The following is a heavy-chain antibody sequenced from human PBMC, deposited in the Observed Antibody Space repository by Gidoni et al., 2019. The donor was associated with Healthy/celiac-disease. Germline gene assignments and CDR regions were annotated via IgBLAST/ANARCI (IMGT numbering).Heavy chain of an antibody. CDR1: GFTFSSYA. CDR2: ISGSGGST. CDR3: AKERRADSSGYYWEGDY. V-gene: IGHV3-23*01. Sequence: EVQLLESGGGLVQPGGSLRLSCAASGFTFSSYAMSWVRQAPGKGLEWVSAISGSGGSTYYADSVKGRFTISRDNSKNTLYLQMNSLRAEDTAVYYCAKERRADSSGYYWEGDYWGQGTLVTVSS. J-gene: IGHJ4*02. D-gene: IGHD3-22*01.